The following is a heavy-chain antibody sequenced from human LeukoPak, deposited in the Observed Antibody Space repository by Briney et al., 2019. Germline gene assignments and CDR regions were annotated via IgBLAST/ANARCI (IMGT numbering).Heavy chain of an antibody. J-gene: IGHJ4*02. CDR1: GFTFCDYY. Sequence: GGSLRLSCAASGFTFCDYYMSWIRPAPGKGLEWVSYISSSGRTTYYADSVKGRFTISRDNAKNSLYLKMNSLRAEDTAVYYCAGYCSSTSCYRDAVWGQGTLVTVSS. D-gene: IGHD2-2*02. CDR3: AGYCSSTSCYRDAV. CDR2: ISSSGRTT. V-gene: IGHV3-11*01.